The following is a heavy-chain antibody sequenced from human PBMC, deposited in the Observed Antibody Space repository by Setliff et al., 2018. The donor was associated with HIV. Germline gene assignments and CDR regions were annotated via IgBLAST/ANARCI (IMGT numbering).Heavy chain of an antibody. CDR2: IYYSGRT. CDR3: ARDVGSHYDSREYYFDY. Sequence: KPSETLSLTCTVSGDSISSYSWSWIRQPPGKGLEWIGHIYYSGRTNYNPSLKSRVTISVDTSKNQFSLKLSSVTAADTAVYYCARDVGSHYDSREYYFDYWGQGTLVTVSS. D-gene: IGHD3-22*01. CDR1: GDSISSYS. V-gene: IGHV4-59*01. J-gene: IGHJ4*02.